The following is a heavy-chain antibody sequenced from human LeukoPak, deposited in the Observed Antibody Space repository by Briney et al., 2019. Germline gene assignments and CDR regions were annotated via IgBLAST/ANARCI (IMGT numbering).Heavy chain of an antibody. CDR1: GYALTELS. J-gene: IGHJ4*02. D-gene: IGHD1-7*01. V-gene: IGHV1-24*01. CDR3: ATLTGTSSLDY. CDR2: FDPEDGET. Sequence: ASVKVSCKVSGYALTELSMHRVRQAPGKGLEWMGGFDPEDGETIYAQKFQSRVTMTEDTSTDTAYMELSSLRSEDTAVYYCATLTGTSSLDYWGQGTLVTVSS.